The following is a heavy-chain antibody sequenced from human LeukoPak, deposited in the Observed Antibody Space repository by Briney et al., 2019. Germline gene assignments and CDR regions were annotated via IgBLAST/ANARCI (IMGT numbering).Heavy chain of an antibody. CDR3: SRELTGPDY. CDR2: IYYSGST. J-gene: IGHJ4*02. Sequence: SETLSLTCTVSGGSISSYYWSWIRQPPGKGLEWIGYIYYSGSTNYNPSLKSRVTISVDTSKNQFSLKLSSVTAADTAVYYCSRELTGPDYWGQGTLVTVSS. CDR1: GGSISSYY. D-gene: IGHD7-27*01. V-gene: IGHV4-4*08.